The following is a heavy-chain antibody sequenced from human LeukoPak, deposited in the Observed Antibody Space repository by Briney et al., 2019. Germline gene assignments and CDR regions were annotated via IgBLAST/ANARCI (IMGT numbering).Heavy chain of an antibody. J-gene: IGHJ6*02. D-gene: IGHD3-9*01. CDR3: ARGRNYDILTGYYYYGMDV. CDR1: VYTFTSYD. V-gene: IGHV1-8*01. CDR2: MNPNSVNT. Sequence: ASVKPSCKASVYTFTSYDINWVRQATGQGVEWMGWMNPNSVNTGYAQKFQGRVTMNRNTSISTAYLELSSLRSEDTAVYYCARGRNYDILTGYYYYGMDVWGQGTTVTVSS.